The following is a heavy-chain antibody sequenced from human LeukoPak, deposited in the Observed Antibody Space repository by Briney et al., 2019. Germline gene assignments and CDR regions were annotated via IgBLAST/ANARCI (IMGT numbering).Heavy chain of an antibody. CDR2: ISGSGGST. CDR3: AKDVLIAAADAGALDAFDI. Sequence: GGSLRLSCAASGFTFSSYAMSWVRQAPGKGLEWVSAISGSGGSTYYADSVKGRFTISRDNAKNTLYLQMNSLRAEDTAVYYCAKDVLIAAADAGALDAFDIWGQETMVTVSS. D-gene: IGHD6-13*01. J-gene: IGHJ3*02. CDR1: GFTFSSYA. V-gene: IGHV3-23*01.